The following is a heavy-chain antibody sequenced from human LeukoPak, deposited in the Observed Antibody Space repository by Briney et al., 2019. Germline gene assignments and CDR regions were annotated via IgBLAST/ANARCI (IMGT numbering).Heavy chain of an antibody. CDR2: IYTSGST. V-gene: IGHV4-61*02. CDR3: ASDKDPTAAGSNFDY. Sequence: PSETLSLTCTVSGGSISSGSYYWRWIRQPAGKGLEWIGRIYTSGSTNYNPSLKSRFTISVDTSKNQFSLKLSSVTAADTAVYYCASDKDPTAAGSNFDYWGQGTLVTVSS. CDR1: GGSISSGSYY. D-gene: IGHD6-13*01. J-gene: IGHJ4*02.